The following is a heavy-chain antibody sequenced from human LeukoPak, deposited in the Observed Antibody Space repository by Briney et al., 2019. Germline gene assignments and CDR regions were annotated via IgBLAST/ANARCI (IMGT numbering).Heavy chain of an antibody. CDR3: ARARGYYGMGV. CDR1: GGSISSGDYY. V-gene: IGHV4-30-4*01. D-gene: IGHD3-16*01. CDR2: IYYSGST. Sequence: SETLSLTCTVSGGSISSGDYYWSWIRQPPGKGLEWIGYIYYSGSTYYNPSLKSRVTISVDTSKNQFSLKLSSATAADTAVYYCARARGYYGMGVWGQGTTVTVSS. J-gene: IGHJ6*02.